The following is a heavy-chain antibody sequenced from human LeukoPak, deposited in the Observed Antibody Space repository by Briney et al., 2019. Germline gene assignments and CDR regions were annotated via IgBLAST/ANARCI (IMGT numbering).Heavy chain of an antibody. J-gene: IGHJ3*02. D-gene: IGHD3-3*01. CDR1: GFTLSSYP. Sequence: GGSLRLSCAASGFTLSSYPMHWVRQAPGKGLEWVSGINWNGGSTGYADSVKGRFTISRDNAKNSLYLQMNSLRAEDTALYHCARALYYDFWSGSPDDAFDIWGQGTMVTVSS. CDR3: ARALYYDFWSGSPDDAFDI. CDR2: INWNGGST. V-gene: IGHV3-20*01.